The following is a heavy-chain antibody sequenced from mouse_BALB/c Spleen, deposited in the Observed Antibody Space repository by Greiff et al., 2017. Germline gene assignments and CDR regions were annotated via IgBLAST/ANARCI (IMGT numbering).Heavy chain of an antibody. J-gene: IGHJ2*01. CDR1: GFTFSSYT. CDR3: TRDYGSSLDY. CDR2: ISSGGSYT. Sequence: DVMLVESGGGLVKPGGSLKLSCAASGFTFSSYTMSWVRQTPEKRLEWVATISSGGSYTYYPDSVKGRFTISRDNAKNTLYLQMSSLKSEDTAMYYCTRDYGSSLDYWGQGTTLTVSS. V-gene: IGHV5-6-4*01. D-gene: IGHD1-1*01.